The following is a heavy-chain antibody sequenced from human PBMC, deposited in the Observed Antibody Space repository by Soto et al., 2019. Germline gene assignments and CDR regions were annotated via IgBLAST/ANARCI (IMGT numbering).Heavy chain of an antibody. CDR1: GLTFTSYA. Sequence: PGGPLRLSCGASGLTFTSYAMNWVRQAPGKGLEWVSSISGSGATTYYADSVKGRFTISRDNSKSTLYLQMNSLGAEDTALYYCAKARQSTTCYSQMDYWGQGTLVTVSS. CDR2: ISGSGATT. D-gene: IGHD2-15*01. CDR3: AKARQSTTCYSQMDY. V-gene: IGHV3-23*01. J-gene: IGHJ4*02.